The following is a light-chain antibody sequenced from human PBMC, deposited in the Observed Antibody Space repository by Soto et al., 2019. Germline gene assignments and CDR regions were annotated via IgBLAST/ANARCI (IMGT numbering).Light chain of an antibody. CDR1: QSVSSN. J-gene: IGKJ1*01. V-gene: IGKV3D-15*01. CDR3: QQYNNWPQT. CDR2: GAS. Sequence: EIVMTQSPATLSVSPGERATLSCRASQSVSSNYLAWYQQKPGQAPRLLIYGASSRATSIPARFGGSGSGTEFTLTISSLQSEDSAIYYCQQYNNWPQTFGQGTKVDIK.